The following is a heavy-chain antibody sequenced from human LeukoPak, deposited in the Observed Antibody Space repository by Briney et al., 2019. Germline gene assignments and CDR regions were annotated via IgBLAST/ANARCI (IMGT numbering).Heavy chain of an antibody. V-gene: IGHV2-5*01. CDR1: GFSLSTRGVG. D-gene: IGHD6-13*01. CDR2: IYWNDDK. J-gene: IGHJ5*02. Sequence: SGPTLVKPTQTLTLTCTFSGFSLSTRGVGVGWIRQPPGKALEWLALIYWNDDKRYSPSLKSRLTITKDTSKNQVVLTMTNMDPVDTATYYCAHRSSSCGTFDPWGQGTLVTVSS. CDR3: AHRSSSCGTFDP.